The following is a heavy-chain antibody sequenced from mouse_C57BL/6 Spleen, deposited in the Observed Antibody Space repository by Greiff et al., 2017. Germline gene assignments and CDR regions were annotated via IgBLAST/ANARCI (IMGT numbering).Heavy chain of an antibody. D-gene: IGHD5-1*01. Sequence: VQLQESGPELVKPGASVKLSCTASGYTFTSYDINWVKQGPGQGLEWIGWIYPRDGSTKYNEKVKGKATLTVDTSSSTASMELHSLTSEDSAVYFCARSTYVRSYYFDYWGQGTTLTVSS. CDR1: GYTFTSYD. J-gene: IGHJ2*01. V-gene: IGHV1-85*01. CDR2: IYPRDGST. CDR3: ARSTYVRSYYFDY.